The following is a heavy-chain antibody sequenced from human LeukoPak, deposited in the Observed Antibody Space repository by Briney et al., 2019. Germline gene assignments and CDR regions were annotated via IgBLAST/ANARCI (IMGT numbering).Heavy chain of an antibody. V-gene: IGHV4-34*01. CDR1: GGSFSGYY. D-gene: IGHD6-13*01. CDR3: ARHGSSWYYFDY. J-gene: IGHJ4*02. Sequence: SETLSLTCAVSGGSFSGYYWSWIRQSPGKGLEWIGEINHSGSTNYKSSLESRVTMSIDMSKRQFSLKLSSVTAADTAVYYCARHGSSWYYFDYWGQGTLVTVSS. CDR2: INHSGST.